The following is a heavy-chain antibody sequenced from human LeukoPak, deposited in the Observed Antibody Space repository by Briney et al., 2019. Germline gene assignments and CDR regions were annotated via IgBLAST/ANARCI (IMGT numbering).Heavy chain of an antibody. J-gene: IGHJ5*02. CDR3: AKQFVDV. Sequence: PGGSLRLSCVASGFTFSSYAMSWVRQTPGKGLEWVSSISESGDDTAYADSVKGRFTISRDNSRNTLYLQMISLRAEDTAVYYCAKQFVDVWGQGTLVTVSS. CDR2: ISESGDDT. D-gene: IGHD5-24*01. CDR1: GFTFSSYA. V-gene: IGHV3-23*01.